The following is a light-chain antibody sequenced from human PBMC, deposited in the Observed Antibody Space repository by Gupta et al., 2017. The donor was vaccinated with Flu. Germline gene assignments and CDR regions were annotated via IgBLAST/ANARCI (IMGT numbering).Light chain of an antibody. V-gene: IGLV5-37*01. J-gene: IGLJ3*02. CDR3: MIWPNMDSGV. Sequence: DLLYYYSDSDKGQGSGGPSRFSGSKDASANTGILLISGLQSDDEADYYCMIWPNMDSGVFGGGTKLTVL. CDR2: YYSDSDK.